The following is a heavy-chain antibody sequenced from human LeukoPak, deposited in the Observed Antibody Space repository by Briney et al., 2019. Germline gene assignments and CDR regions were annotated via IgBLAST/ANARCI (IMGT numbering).Heavy chain of an antibody. V-gene: IGHV3-23*01. CDR2: MSDIGPNT. CDR3: ARRLSLRFDAFAV. CDR1: GFSVTDYA. J-gene: IGHJ3*01. Sequence: GGSLRLSCAASGFSVTDYAMTWIRLSPGKGLEWVSSMSDIGPNTYYADSVKGRFTISRDTSKNTLFLQMNSLRAEDTALYYCARRLSLRFDAFAVWGPGTMVTVSS. D-gene: IGHD3-3*01.